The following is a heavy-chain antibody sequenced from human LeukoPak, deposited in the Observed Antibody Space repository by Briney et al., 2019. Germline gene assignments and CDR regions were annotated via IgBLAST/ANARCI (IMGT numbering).Heavy chain of an antibody. CDR1: GGTFSSYA. V-gene: IGHV1-69*05. J-gene: IGHJ4*02. CDR3: ATTYYYGSGIDY. CDR2: IIPIFGTA. Sequence: GASVKVSCKASGGTFSSYAISWVRQAPGQGLEWMGRIIPIFGTANYAQKFQGRVTITTDESTSTAYMELSSLRSEDTAVYYCATTYYYGSGIDYWGQGTLVTVSS. D-gene: IGHD3-10*01.